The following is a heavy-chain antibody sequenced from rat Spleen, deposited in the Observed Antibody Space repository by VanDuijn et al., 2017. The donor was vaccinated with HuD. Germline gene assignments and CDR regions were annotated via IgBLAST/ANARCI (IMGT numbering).Heavy chain of an antibody. CDR2: IWGDGST. Sequence: QVQLKESGPGLVKPSETLSLTCTVSGFSLTSYHVSWVRQPPGKGLEWMGVIWGDGSTAYNSALKSRLSINRDTSKSQVFLKMNSLQTDDTAIYFCTRCPHIYYYDGTYYYFDYWGQGVMVTVSS. CDR1: GFSLTSYH. CDR3: TRCPHIYYYDGTYYYFDY. D-gene: IGHD1-12*02. J-gene: IGHJ2*01. V-gene: IGHV2-15*01.